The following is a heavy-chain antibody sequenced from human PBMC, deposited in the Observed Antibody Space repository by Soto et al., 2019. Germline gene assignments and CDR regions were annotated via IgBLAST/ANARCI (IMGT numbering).Heavy chain of an antibody. CDR3: ARDLLSGSGTHYQH. Sequence: ASVKVSCKTSGYTFTDYGISWMRQARGQGLEWMGWISDYRGNTKYARQFQGRLILTTDRSTNEASMELRSLTSDDTGVYFCARDLLSGSGTHYQHWGQGTQVT. J-gene: IGHJ4*02. CDR1: GYTFTDYG. CDR2: ISDYRGNT. D-gene: IGHD3-10*01. V-gene: IGHV1-18*01.